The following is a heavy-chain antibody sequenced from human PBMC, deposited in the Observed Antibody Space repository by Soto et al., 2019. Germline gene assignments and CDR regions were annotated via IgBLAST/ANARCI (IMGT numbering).Heavy chain of an antibody. D-gene: IGHD2-15*01. CDR2: IYPGDSDT. Sequence: GESLKISCKGSGYSFTSYWIGWVRQMPGKGLEWMGIIYPGDSDTRYSPSFQGQVTISADKSISTAYLQWSSLKASDTAMYYCARHQDCSGGSCYSGYYYYGMDVWGQGTKVTVSS. CDR3: ARHQDCSGGSCYSGYYYYGMDV. V-gene: IGHV5-51*01. CDR1: GYSFTSYW. J-gene: IGHJ6*02.